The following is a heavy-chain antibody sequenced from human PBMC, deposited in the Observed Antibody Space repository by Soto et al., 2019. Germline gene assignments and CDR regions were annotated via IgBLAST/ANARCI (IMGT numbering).Heavy chain of an antibody. J-gene: IGHJ4*02. V-gene: IGHV1-18*01. Sequence: QVQLVQSGAEVKKPGASLRVSRKASGYTFSNFGISWVRQAPGQGLEWMGWLNTYNGNTNFAVKFQGRVTMTTDTSTSTAYMDLRSLTSDDTAVYYCARGPDPTYFDFWGQGTLVTVSS. CDR2: LNTYNGNT. CDR1: GYTFSNFG. CDR3: ARGPDPTYFDF.